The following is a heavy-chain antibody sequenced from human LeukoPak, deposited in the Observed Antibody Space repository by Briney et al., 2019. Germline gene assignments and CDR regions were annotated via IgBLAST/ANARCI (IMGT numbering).Heavy chain of an antibody. Sequence: ASVKVSCKASGYTFTGYYMHWVRQAPGRGLEWMGWISAYNGNTNYAQKLQGRVTMTTDTSTSTAYMELRSLRSDDTAVYYCARDASGWQWLAYYFDYWGQGTLVTVSS. D-gene: IGHD6-19*01. V-gene: IGHV1-18*04. CDR1: GYTFTGYY. J-gene: IGHJ4*02. CDR2: ISAYNGNT. CDR3: ARDASGWQWLAYYFDY.